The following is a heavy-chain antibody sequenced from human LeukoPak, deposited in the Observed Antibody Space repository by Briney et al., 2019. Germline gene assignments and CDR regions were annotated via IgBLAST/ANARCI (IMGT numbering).Heavy chain of an antibody. J-gene: IGHJ5*02. Sequence: ASVKVSCKASGYTFTDYYMHWVRQAPGQGLEWMGWINPYSGGTSYAQKFQGRVTMTRDTSINTAYMELSMLRSDDTAISYCARAYSTWDWFDPWGQGTLVSVSS. V-gene: IGHV1-2*02. CDR2: INPYSGGT. D-gene: IGHD6-13*01. CDR1: GYTFTDYY. CDR3: ARAYSTWDWFDP.